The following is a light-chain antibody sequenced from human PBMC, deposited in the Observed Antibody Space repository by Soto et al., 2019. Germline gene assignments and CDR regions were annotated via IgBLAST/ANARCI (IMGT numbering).Light chain of an antibody. CDR1: SCNIGSKT. CDR2: SNY. CDR3: SAWDASLNGYV. Sequence: QAVLPQPPSASGTPGQMVTMACSGRSCNIGSKTVNWYRQLPGTAPKLLIYSNYQRPSGVPDRFSGSKSGTSASLAISGLQSEDEADYYCSAWDASLNGYVFGTGTKVTVL. J-gene: IGLJ1*01. V-gene: IGLV1-44*01.